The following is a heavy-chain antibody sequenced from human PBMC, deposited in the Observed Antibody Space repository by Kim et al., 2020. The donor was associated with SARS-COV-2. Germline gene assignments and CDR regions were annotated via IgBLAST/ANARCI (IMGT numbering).Heavy chain of an antibody. D-gene: IGHD3-22*01. Sequence: SAQKFQGRVTITADESTSTAYMELSSLRSEDTAVYYCARDRDSSGYGMDVWGQGTTVTVSS. V-gene: IGHV1-69*01. J-gene: IGHJ6*02. CDR3: ARDRDSSGYGMDV.